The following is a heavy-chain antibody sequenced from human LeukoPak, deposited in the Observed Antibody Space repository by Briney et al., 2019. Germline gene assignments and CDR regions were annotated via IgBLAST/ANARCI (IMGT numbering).Heavy chain of an antibody. CDR3: TRGVAVTNSRHFDL. V-gene: IGHV1-2*02. Sequence: ASVKVSCKASGYIFTDYYIHWVRQTPGQGLEWMGWINPNSGGTNYGRKFQGRVTMTRDTSISTTYMEVASLTSDDTAIYYCTRGVAVTNSRHFDLWGQGTLVIVSS. J-gene: IGHJ4*02. CDR2: INPNSGGT. D-gene: IGHD2-21*02. CDR1: GYIFTDYY.